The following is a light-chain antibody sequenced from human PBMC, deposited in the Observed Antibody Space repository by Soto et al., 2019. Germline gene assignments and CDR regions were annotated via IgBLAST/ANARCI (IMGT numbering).Light chain of an antibody. CDR1: QSVTTY. J-gene: IGKJ2*01. Sequence: EIVMTQSPATLSVSLGDRATRSCRASQSVTTYLAWYQQKPGQAPRLLIYGASTRATGIPARFSGSGSETDFTLTISSLQSEDFAFYYCQQYNSWPPSYTFGQGTKLEIK. V-gene: IGKV3-15*01. CDR3: QQYNSWPPSYT. CDR2: GAS.